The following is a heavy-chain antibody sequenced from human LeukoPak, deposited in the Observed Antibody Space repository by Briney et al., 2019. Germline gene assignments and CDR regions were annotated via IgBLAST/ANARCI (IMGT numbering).Heavy chain of an antibody. D-gene: IGHD2-2*01. CDR3: AKVPKGGYFDY. V-gene: IGHV3-23*01. CDR2: VSGSGTST. J-gene: IGHJ4*02. CDR1: GFTFSNYA. Sequence: GGSLRLSCAASGFTFSNYAMTWVRQAPGKGLEWVSGVSGSGTSTYYADYVKGRFAISRDNSKNTLYLQMNSLRAEDTAVYYCAKVPKGGYFDYWGQGTLVTVSS.